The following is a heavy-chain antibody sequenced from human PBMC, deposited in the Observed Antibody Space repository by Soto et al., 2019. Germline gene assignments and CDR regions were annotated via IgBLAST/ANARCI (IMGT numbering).Heavy chain of an antibody. CDR3: ARDMNHKYSSGWYYFDY. J-gene: IGHJ4*02. CDR2: IWYDGSNK. D-gene: IGHD6-19*01. Sequence: GGSLRLSCVASGFTFSSYGMHWVRQAPGKGLEWVAVIWYDGSNKYYADSVKGRFTISRDNSKNTLYLQMNSLRAEDTAVYYCARDMNHKYSSGWYYFDYWGQGTLVTVSS. V-gene: IGHV3-33*01. CDR1: GFTFSSYG.